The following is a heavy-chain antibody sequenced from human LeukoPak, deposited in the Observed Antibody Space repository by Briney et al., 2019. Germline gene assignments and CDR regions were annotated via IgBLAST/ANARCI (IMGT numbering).Heavy chain of an antibody. CDR2: INHSGST. J-gene: IGHJ4*02. CDR3: ARGGLRYFDWLLLSFDY. V-gene: IGHV4-34*01. D-gene: IGHD3-9*01. CDR1: GGSFSGYC. Sequence: SETLSLTCAVYGGSFSGYCWSWIRQPPGKGLEWIGEINHSGSTNYNPSLKSRVTISVDTSKNQFSLELSSVTAADTAVYYCARGGLRYFDWLLLSFDYWGQGTLVTVSS.